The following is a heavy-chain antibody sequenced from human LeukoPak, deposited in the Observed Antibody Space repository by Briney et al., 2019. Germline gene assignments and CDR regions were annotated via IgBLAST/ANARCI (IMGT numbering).Heavy chain of an antibody. Sequence: PGGSLRLSCAASGFTFNTYIMHWVRQSPGKGLEWVAVMSHSGTSIDYADSVKGRFTISRDNSKNTLYLQMNGLQTDDTAVYYCARDNTYGSGTKDWGQGTLVTVSS. V-gene: IGHV3-30*14. J-gene: IGHJ4*02. D-gene: IGHD3-10*01. CDR1: GFTFNTYI. CDR3: ARDNTYGSGTKD. CDR2: MSHSGTSI.